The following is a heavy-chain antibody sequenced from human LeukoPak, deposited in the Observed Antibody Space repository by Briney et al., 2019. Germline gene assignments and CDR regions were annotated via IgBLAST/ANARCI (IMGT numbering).Heavy chain of an antibody. V-gene: IGHV3-74*01. CDR2: VNSDGSTT. CDR1: GFXFSNYW. D-gene: IGHD6-13*01. J-gene: IGHJ4*02. Sequence: GGSLRLSCAASGFXFSNYWMHWVRQAPGKGLVWVSRVNSDGSTTNYADSVKGRFTISRDNAKNTLYMRMNSLRPEDTAVYYCARGYYSSSRFDSWGQGTLVTVSS. CDR3: ARGYYSSSRFDS.